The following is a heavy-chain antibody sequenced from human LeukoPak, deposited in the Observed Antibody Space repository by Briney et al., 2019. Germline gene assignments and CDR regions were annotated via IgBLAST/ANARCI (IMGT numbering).Heavy chain of an antibody. CDR2: IYYSGST. V-gene: IGHV4-39*01. CDR1: GGSISSSSYY. Sequence: PSETLSLTCTVSGGSISSSSYYWGWIRQPPGKGLEWIGSIYYSGSTYYNLSLKSRVTISVDTSKNQFSLKLSSVTAADTAVYYCARLVEMATIGYWGQGTLVTVSS. CDR3: ARLVEMATIGY. D-gene: IGHD5-24*01. J-gene: IGHJ4*02.